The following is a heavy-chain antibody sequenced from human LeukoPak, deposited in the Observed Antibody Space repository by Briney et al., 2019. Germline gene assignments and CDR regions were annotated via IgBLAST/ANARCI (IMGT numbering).Heavy chain of an antibody. D-gene: IGHD3-16*01. CDR1: GGSFGGYY. CDR2: INHSGST. Sequence: SETLSLTCAVYGGSFGGYYWSWIRQPPGKGLEWIGEINHSGSTNYNPSLKSRVTISVDRSKNQFSLKLSSVTAADTAVYYCARGIELRLGELFFGMDVWGQGTTVTVSS. V-gene: IGHV4-34*01. CDR3: ARGIELRLGELFFGMDV. J-gene: IGHJ6*02.